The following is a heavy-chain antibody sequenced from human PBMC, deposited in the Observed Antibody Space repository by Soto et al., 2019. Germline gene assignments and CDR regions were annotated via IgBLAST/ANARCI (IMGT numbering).Heavy chain of an antibody. D-gene: IGHD2-15*01. CDR2: IYYNGNT. CDR3: ARCSLVVIPVPGFVP. V-gene: IGHV4-31*03. J-gene: IGHJ5*02. Sequence: SETLSLTCTVSGGSISSGGYYWSWIRQHPGRGLEWIGYIYYNGNTYYNPSLKSRVTVSVDTSKNQFSLNVRSVTAADTAVYYYARCSLVVIPVPGFVPWGQGPLVTVFS. CDR1: GGSISSGGYY.